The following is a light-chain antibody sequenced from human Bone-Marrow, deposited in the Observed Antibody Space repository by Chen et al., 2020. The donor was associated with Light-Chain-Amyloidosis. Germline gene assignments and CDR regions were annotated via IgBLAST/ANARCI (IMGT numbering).Light chain of an antibody. Sequence: QSALTQPASVSGSPGQSITIPCTGTSTDVGNYNLVSWFQRHPSKAPQLIIFEDNKRPSGVPSRFSGSRSGCTASMTISGLQAEDESDYYCCSYAGSQIFVFGTGSRVTVL. J-gene: IGLJ1*01. CDR2: EDN. CDR3: CSYAGSQIFV. V-gene: IGLV2-23*01. CDR1: STDVGNYNL.